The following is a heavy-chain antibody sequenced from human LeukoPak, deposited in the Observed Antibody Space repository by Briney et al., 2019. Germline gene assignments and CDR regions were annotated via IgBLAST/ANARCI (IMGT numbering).Heavy chain of an antibody. Sequence: SVKVSCKASGDTFSSYAISWVRQAPGQGLEWMGRIIPIFGTANYAQKFQGRVTITTDESTSTAYMELSSLRSEDTAVYYCAREPSYSSGWFDPWGQGTLVTVSS. CDR2: IIPIFGTA. D-gene: IGHD6-19*01. CDR1: GDTFSSYA. J-gene: IGHJ5*02. CDR3: AREPSYSSGWFDP. V-gene: IGHV1-69*05.